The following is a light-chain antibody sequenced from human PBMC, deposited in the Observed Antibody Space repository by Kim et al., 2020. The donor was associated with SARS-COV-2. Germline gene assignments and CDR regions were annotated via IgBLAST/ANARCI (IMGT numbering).Light chain of an antibody. CDR3: QAWDSSTVV. Sequence: SYELTQPPSVSVSPGQTASITCSGDKLGDNYACWYQQKPGQSPVLVIYQDSKRPSGIPERFSGSNSGNTATLTISGTQAMDEADYYCQAWDSSTVVFGGGTQRIVL. CDR2: QDS. V-gene: IGLV3-1*01. J-gene: IGLJ2*01. CDR1: KLGDNY.